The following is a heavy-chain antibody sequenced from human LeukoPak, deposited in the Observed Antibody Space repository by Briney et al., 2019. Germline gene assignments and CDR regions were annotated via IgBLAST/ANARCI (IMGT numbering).Heavy chain of an antibody. J-gene: IGHJ3*02. CDR2: ISAYNGNT. CDR3: ARDRNRGAFDI. D-gene: IGHD4-11*01. CDR1: GYTFTSYG. Sequence: ASVKVSCKASGYTFTSYGISWVRQAPGQGLEGMGWISAYNGNTNYAQKLQGRVTMTTDTSTSTAYTELRSLRSDDTAVYYCARDRNRGAFDIWGQGTMVTVSS. V-gene: IGHV1-18*01.